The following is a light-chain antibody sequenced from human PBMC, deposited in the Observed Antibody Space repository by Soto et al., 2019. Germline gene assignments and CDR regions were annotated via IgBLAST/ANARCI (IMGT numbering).Light chain of an antibody. CDR1: SRDVGVFNY. J-gene: IGLJ1*01. CDR3: SSYAGSNNHV. CDR2: EVS. Sequence: QSAPTQPPSASGSPGQSVTISCTGTSRDVGVFNYVSWYRQHPGKAPRLMIYEVSKRPSGVPDRFSGSKSGNTASLTVSGLQAEDEADYYCSSYAGSNNHVFGTGTKVTVL. V-gene: IGLV2-8*01.